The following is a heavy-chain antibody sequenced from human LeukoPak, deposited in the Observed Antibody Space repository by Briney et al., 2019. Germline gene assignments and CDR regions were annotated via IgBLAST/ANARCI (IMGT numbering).Heavy chain of an antibody. J-gene: IGHJ1*01. V-gene: IGHV4-59*01. CDR3: TRGSRPEYFQE. CDR2: ISYTGST. CDR1: GGSISNYF. Sequence: PSETLSPTCNVSGGSISNYFWGWIRQPPGKGLEYIGYISYTGSTNYSPSLKSRATISLDRSKNQFSLRLNTVTAADTAVYYCTRGSRPEYFQEWGQGSLVTVSS.